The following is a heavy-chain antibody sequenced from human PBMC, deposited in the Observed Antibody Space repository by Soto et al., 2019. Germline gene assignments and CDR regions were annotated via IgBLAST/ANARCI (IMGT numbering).Heavy chain of an antibody. V-gene: IGHV3-23*01. CDR3: AKRGSKYTLQGYYYYYYMDV. Sequence: PGGSLRLSCAASGFTFSSYAMSWVRQAPGKGLECVSAISGSGGSTYYADSVKGRFTISRDNSKNTLYLQMNSLRAEDTAVYYCAKRGSKYTLQGYYYYYYMDVWGKGTTVTVSS. CDR1: GFTFSSYA. J-gene: IGHJ6*03. D-gene: IGHD2-2*02. CDR2: ISGSGGST.